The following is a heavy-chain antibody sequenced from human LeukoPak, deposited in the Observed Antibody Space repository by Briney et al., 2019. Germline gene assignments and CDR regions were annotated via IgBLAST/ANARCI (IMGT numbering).Heavy chain of an antibody. CDR1: GFTFSSYA. J-gene: IGHJ6*04. Sequence: GGSLRLSCAASGFTFSSYAMHWVRQAPGKGLEWVAVISYDGSNKYYADSVKGRFTISRDNSKNTLYLQMNGLRAEDTAVYYCARDGVYGMDVWGKGTTVTVSS. CDR2: ISYDGSNK. CDR3: ARDGVYGMDV. D-gene: IGHD3-16*01. V-gene: IGHV3-30*04.